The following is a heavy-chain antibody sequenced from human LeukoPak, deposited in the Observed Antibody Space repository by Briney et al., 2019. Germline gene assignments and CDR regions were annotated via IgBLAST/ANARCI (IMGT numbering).Heavy chain of an antibody. CDR3: AREDSSAYYPNWFDP. CDR1: GGTFSNFA. J-gene: IGHJ5*02. Sequence: GASVKVSCKTFGGTFSNFAISWVRQAPGQGLEWMGGIIPIFDTANYAQKFQGRVTITTDESTSTAYMELSSLRSEDTAVYYCAREDSSAYYPNWFDPWGQGTLVTVSS. V-gene: IGHV1-69*05. D-gene: IGHD3-22*01. CDR2: IIPIFDTA.